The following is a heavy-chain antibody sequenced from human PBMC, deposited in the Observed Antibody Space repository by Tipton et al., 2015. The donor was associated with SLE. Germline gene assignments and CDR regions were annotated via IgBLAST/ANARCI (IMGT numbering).Heavy chain of an antibody. CDR1: GGSLGGHY. J-gene: IGHJ2*01. D-gene: IGHD6-19*01. Sequence: TLSLTCTVSGGSLGGHYWSWIRQPPGKGLEWIGYIYYTGGTNYNLSLKSRVTISVDTSKNQFSLKLNSVTAADTAVYYCARRLPVAGQYWYFDLWGRGTLVTVSS. V-gene: IGHV4-59*11. CDR3: ARRLPVAGQYWYFDL. CDR2: IYYTGGT.